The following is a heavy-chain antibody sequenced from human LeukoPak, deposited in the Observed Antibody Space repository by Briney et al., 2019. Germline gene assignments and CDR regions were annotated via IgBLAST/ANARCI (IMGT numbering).Heavy chain of an antibody. CDR2: INPNSGGT. CDR3: ARDKEWELQGNY. D-gene: IGHD1-26*01. J-gene: IGHJ4*02. V-gene: IGHV1-2*02. Sequence: ASVKVSCKASGYTFTGYYMHWVGQAPGQGLEWMGWINPNSGGTNYAQKFQGRVTMTRDTSISTAYMELSRLRSDDTAVYYCARDKEWELQGNYWGQGTLVTVSS. CDR1: GYTFTGYY.